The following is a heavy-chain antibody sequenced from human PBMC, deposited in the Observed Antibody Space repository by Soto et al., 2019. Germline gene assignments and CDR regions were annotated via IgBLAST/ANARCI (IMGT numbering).Heavy chain of an antibody. CDR3: ARLRGSGSSYYYYYYGMDV. CDR1: GFTFSSYA. V-gene: IGHV3-23*01. D-gene: IGHD3-10*01. J-gene: IGHJ6*02. Sequence: PGGSLRLSCAASGFTFSSYAMSWVRQAPGKGLEWVSAISGSGGSTYYADSVKGRFTISRDNSKNTLYLQMKSLRAEDTAVYYCARLRGSGSSYYYYYYGMDVWGHGTKVTVSS. CDR2: ISGSGGST.